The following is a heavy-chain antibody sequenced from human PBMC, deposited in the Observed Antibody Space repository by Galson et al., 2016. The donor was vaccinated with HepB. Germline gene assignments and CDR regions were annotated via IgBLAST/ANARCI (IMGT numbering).Heavy chain of an antibody. CDR1: GASVTSGGFS. CDR3: ARDDSGGWYGFHYGMDV. J-gene: IGHJ6*02. D-gene: IGHD6-19*01. Sequence: TLSLTCAVSGASVTSGGFSWNWIRQPPGKGLEWIGDIYHSGRSYFNPSLKSRVTISVDTSKNQFSLKLSSVTAADTGVYYCARDDSGGWYGFHYGMDVWGQGTTVTVSS. CDR2: IYHSGRS. V-gene: IGHV4-30-2*01.